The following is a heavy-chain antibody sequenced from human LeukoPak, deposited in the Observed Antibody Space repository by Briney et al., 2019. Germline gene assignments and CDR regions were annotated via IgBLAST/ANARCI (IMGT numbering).Heavy chain of an antibody. CDR2: IYYSGST. V-gene: IGHV4-59*01. D-gene: IGHD4/OR15-4a*01. Sequence: PSETLSLTCTVSGGSISSYYWSWIRQPPGKGLEWIGYIYYSGSTNYNPSLKSRVTISVDTSKNQFSLKLSSVTAADTAVYYCARGCSLRPPIYFDYWGQGTLVTVSS. CDR3: ARGCSLRPPIYFDY. CDR1: GGSISSYY. J-gene: IGHJ4*02.